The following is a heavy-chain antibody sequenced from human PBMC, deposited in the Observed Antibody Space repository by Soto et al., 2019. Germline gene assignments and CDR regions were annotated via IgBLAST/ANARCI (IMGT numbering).Heavy chain of an antibody. CDR2: ISSSSSTI. CDR1: GFTFSSYS. Sequence: AGGALRLSCAASGFTFSSYSMNWVRQGPGKGLEWVSYISSSSSTIYYADSVKGRFTISRDNAKNSLYLQMNSLRDEDTAVYYCAREGPHDFNWFDPWGQGTLVTVSS. D-gene: IGHD2-21*02. CDR3: AREGPHDFNWFDP. J-gene: IGHJ5*02. V-gene: IGHV3-48*02.